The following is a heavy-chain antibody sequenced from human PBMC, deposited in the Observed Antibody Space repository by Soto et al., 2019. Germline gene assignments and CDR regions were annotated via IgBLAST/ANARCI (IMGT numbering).Heavy chain of an antibody. CDR3: ARGWTTGTTLTFGY. V-gene: IGHV4-34*01. J-gene: IGHJ4*02. D-gene: IGHD1-1*01. Sequence: SETLSLTCAVYGGSFSGYYWSWIRQPPGKGLEWIGEINHSGSTNYNPSLKSRVTISVDTSKNQFSLKLSSVTAADTAVYYCARGWTTGTTLTFGYWGQGTLVTVSS. CDR1: GGSFSGYY. CDR2: INHSGST.